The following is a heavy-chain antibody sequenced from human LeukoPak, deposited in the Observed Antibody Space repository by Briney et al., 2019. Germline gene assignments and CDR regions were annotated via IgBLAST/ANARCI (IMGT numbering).Heavy chain of an antibody. CDR1: GVSISSYD. D-gene: IGHD3-9*01. V-gene: IGHV4-59*08. J-gene: IGHJ4*02. Sequence: PSETLSLTCTVSGVSISSYDRNWVRQPPGKGLEWVGYIYYSGSTNYNPSLNSLVTISVDTSKNQFSLKLSSVTAADTAVYYCARMSYDIFTGYYHVFDYWGQGTLVTVSS. CDR3: ARMSYDIFTGYYHVFDY. CDR2: IYYSGST.